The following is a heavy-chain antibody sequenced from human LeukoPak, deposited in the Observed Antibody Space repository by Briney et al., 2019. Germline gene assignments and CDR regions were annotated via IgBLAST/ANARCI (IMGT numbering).Heavy chain of an antibody. V-gene: IGHV3-7*01. D-gene: IGHD3-16*01. CDR3: ARDASRYLEGYVWGTFDAFDV. J-gene: IGHJ3*01. CDR1: GFTFSSYW. CDR2: IKQDGSEK. Sequence: GGSLRLSCAASGFTFSSYWMSWVRQAPGKGLEWVANIKQDGSEKYYVDSVKGRFTISRDNAKNSLYLQMNSLRAEDTAVYYCARDASRYLEGYVWGTFDAFDVWGQGTMVIVSS.